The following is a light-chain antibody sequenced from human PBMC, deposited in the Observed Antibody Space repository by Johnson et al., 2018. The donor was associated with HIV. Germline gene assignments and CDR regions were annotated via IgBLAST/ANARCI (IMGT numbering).Light chain of an antibody. V-gene: IGLV1-51*02. CDR3: GTWDSSLSAGYV. Sequence: QSVLTQPPSVSAAPGQKVTISCSGSSSNIGNNYVSWYQQLPGTAPKLIIYENNKRPSGIPDRFSGPKSGTSATLGITGLQTGDEADYYCGTWDSSLSAGYVFGTGTKVTVL. CDR2: ENN. CDR1: SSNIGNNY. J-gene: IGLJ1*01.